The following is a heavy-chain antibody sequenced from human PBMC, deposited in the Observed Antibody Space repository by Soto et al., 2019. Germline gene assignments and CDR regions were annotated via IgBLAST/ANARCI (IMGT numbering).Heavy chain of an antibody. D-gene: IGHD3-22*01. CDR2: IYHSGST. CDR1: GGSISSGGYS. Sequence: SETLSLTCAVSGGSISSGGYSWSWIRQPPGKGLEWIGYIYHSGSTYYNPSLKSRVTISVDRSKNQFSLKLSSVTAADTAVYSCATTLRFGSDSSGYLFDHWGQGTLVTVSS. J-gene: IGHJ4*02. V-gene: IGHV4-30-2*01. CDR3: ATTLRFGSDSSGYLFDH.